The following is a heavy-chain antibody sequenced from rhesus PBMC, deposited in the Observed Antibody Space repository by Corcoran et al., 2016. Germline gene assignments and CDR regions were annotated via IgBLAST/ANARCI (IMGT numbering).Heavy chain of an antibody. CDR3: ARGGNYFDY. J-gene: IGHJ4*01. CDR2: SYGSGGST. CDR1: GASISSNY. Sequence: QVQLQESGPGLVQPLETLSLTCAVSGASISSNYWTWIRQPTGKGLEWIGFSYGSGGSTRYNPSVKRRVTLKGDTSKSQFSLKLTGVTAADTAVYYCARGGNYFDYWGQGVLVTVSS. D-gene: IGHD3-34*01. V-gene: IGHV4S11*01.